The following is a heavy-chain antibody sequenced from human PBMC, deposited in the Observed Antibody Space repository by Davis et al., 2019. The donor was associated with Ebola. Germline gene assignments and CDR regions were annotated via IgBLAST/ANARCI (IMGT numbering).Heavy chain of an antibody. CDR3: TRDPWGGLLWFGETFDY. CDR1: GFTFGDYA. J-gene: IGHJ4*02. CDR2: IRSKAYGGTT. Sequence: GESLKISCTASGFTFGDYAMSWFRQAPGKGLEWVGFIRSKAYGGTTEYAASVKGRFTISRDDSKSIAYLQMNSLKTEDTAVYYCTRDPWGGLLWFGETFDYWGQGTLVTVSS. D-gene: IGHD3-10*01. V-gene: IGHV3-49*03.